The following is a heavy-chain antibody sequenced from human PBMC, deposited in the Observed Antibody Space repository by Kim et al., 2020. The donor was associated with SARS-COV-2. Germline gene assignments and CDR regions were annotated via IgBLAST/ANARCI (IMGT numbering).Heavy chain of an antibody. CDR3: ARRGIGLYYYGMDV. D-gene: IGHD3-16*01. V-gene: IGHV5-51*01. Sequence: PSFQSQVTISADKSISTAYLQWSSLKASDTAMYYCARRGIGLYYYGMDVWGQGTTVTVSS. J-gene: IGHJ6*02.